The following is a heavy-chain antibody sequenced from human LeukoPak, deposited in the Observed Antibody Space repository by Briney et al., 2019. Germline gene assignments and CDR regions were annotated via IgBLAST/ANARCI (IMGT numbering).Heavy chain of an antibody. J-gene: IGHJ4*02. D-gene: IGHD1-1*01. CDR3: ARDRGGGTTDY. V-gene: IGHV1-69*06. CDR1: GGTFSSCT. CDR2: IIPVFGTA. Sequence: SVKVSCKASGGTFSSCTISWVRQAPGQGVEWMGGIIPVFGTANYPQKFQGRVTITADKSTNTAYMELSSLRSEDTAVYYCARDRGGGTTDYWGQGTLVTVSS.